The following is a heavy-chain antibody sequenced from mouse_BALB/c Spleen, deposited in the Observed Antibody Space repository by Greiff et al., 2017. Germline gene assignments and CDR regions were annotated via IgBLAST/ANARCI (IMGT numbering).Heavy chain of an antibody. D-gene: IGHD2-10*02. V-gene: IGHV1-37*01. Sequence: VQLKQSGPELVKPGASVKISCKASGYSFTGYFMNWVKQSHGKSLEWIGRINPYNGDTFYNQKFKGKATLTVDKSSSTAHMELLSLTSEDSAVYYCGRERYGNYVGYYFDYWGQGTTLTVSS. CDR3: GRERYGNYVGYYFDY. CDR1: GYSFTGYF. J-gene: IGHJ2*01. CDR2: INPYNGDT.